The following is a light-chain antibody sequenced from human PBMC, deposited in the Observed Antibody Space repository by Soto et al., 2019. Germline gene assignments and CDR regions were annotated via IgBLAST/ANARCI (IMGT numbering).Light chain of an antibody. Sequence: EVVLTQYPGTLSLSPGERATLSCRASQSVSSSYLVWYQQKPGQAPRLLIYDTSSRATGIPDRFSGSGSGTDFTLTISRLEPEDFAVYYCQQCGSSPITFGQGTLLEIK. J-gene: IGKJ5*01. CDR2: DTS. V-gene: IGKV3-20*01. CDR1: QSVSSSY. CDR3: QQCGSSPIT.